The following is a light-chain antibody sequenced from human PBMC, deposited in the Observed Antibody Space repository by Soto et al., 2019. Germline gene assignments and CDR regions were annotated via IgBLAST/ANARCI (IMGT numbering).Light chain of an antibody. J-gene: IGLJ1*01. Sequence: QSVLTQPASLSGSPGQSITISCTGTSSDGGGYNYVSWYQQHPSKAPKLMIYDVSNPPSGVSNRFSGSKSGNTASLTISGLQAEDEADYYCSSYTSSSTLVFGTGTKVTVL. CDR2: DVS. CDR1: SSDGGGYNY. V-gene: IGLV2-14*01. CDR3: SSYTSSSTLV.